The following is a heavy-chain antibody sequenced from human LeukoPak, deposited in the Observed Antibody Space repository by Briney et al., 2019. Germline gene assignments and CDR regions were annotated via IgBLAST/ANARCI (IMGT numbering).Heavy chain of an antibody. V-gene: IGHV3-21*01. CDR2: ISSSSSYI. D-gene: IGHD3-10*01. CDR3: ARDLALGSLYGMDV. CDR1: GFTFSSYS. J-gene: IGHJ6*02. Sequence: PGGSLRLSCAASGFTFSSYSMNWVRQAPGKWLEWVSSISSSSSYIYYADSVKGRFTNYRDNAKNSLYLQMNSLRAEDTAVYYCARDLALGSLYGMDVWGQGTTVTVSS.